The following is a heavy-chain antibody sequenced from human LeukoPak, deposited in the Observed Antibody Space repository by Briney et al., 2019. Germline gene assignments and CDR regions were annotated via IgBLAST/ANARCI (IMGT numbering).Heavy chain of an antibody. CDR1: GFTFSSYA. CDR3: ARDLYYDSSGYYAPAY. D-gene: IGHD3-22*01. J-gene: IGHJ4*02. Sequence: GGSLRLSCAASGFTFSSYAMHWVRQAPGKGLEWVAVISYDGSNKYYADSVKGRFTISRDNSKNTLYLQINSLRAEDTAVYYCARDLYYDSSGYYAPAYWGQGTLVTVSS. V-gene: IGHV3-30*04. CDR2: ISYDGSNK.